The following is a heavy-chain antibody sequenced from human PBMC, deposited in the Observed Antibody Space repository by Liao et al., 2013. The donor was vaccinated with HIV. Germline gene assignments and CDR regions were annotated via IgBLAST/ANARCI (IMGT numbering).Heavy chain of an antibody. CDR3: ARQNRNYRGVEYIQD. CDR2: IHYGGIT. Sequence: QLHLQESGPGLVRPSETLSLTCTVSGGSINTYYWTWIRQPPGKGLEWIATIHYGGITHYNPSLESRLSISMDTSKSQFFLSLRSVTASDTAIYYCARQNRNYRGVEYIQDWGQGTLVTVSS. CDR1: GGSINTYY. J-gene: IGHJ1*01. D-gene: IGHD1-7*01. V-gene: IGHV4-59*08.